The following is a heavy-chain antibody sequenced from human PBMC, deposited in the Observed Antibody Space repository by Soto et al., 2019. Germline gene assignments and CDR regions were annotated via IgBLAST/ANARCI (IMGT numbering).Heavy chain of an antibody. CDR3: ARHSRAYCSSTSCHLRGVNWFDP. J-gene: IGHJ5*02. V-gene: IGHV4-39*01. D-gene: IGHD2-2*01. Sequence: QLQLQESGPGLVKPSETLSLTCTVSGGSISSSSYYWGWIRQPPGKGLEWIGSIYYSGSTYYNPSLMSRVTLSVDTSKNQFSLKLSSVTAADTAVYYCARHSRAYCSSTSCHLRGVNWFDPWGQGTLVTVSS. CDR2: IYYSGST. CDR1: GGSISSSSYY.